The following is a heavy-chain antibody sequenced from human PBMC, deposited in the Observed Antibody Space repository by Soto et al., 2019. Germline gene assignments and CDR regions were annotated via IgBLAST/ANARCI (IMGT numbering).Heavy chain of an antibody. CDR2: IIPIFGTA. J-gene: IGHJ4*02. D-gene: IGHD6-6*01. Sequence: SVKVSCKASGGTFSSYAISWVRQAPGQGLEWMGGIIPIFGTANYAQKFQGRVTITADESTSTAYMELSSLRSEDTAVYYCASGLAPGAARRGFDYWGQGTLVTVSS. CDR1: GGTFSSYA. V-gene: IGHV1-69*13. CDR3: ASGLAPGAARRGFDY.